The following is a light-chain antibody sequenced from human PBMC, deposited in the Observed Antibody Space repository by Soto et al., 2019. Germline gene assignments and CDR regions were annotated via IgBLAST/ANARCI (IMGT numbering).Light chain of an antibody. J-gene: IGLJ1*01. CDR1: SSEVGGYNY. CDR3: SSYTTSNTRQIV. Sequence: QSALTQPASVSGSPGQSITISCTGTSSEVGGYNYVSWYQHHPGKVPKLMIFDVSNRPSGVSNRFSGSKSGNTASLTISGLQPEDEADYYCSSYTTSNTRQIVFGTGTKVTVL. V-gene: IGLV2-14*03. CDR2: DVS.